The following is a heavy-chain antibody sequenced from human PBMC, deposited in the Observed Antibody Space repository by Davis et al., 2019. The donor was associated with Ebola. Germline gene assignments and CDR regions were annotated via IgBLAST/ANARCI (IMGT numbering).Heavy chain of an antibody. CDR1: GFRFDSYT. J-gene: IGHJ5*02. CDR3: ARGFGIYYDSSQHAGWFDP. CDR2: ISGASLSL. D-gene: IGHD3-22*01. V-gene: IGHV3-23*01. Sequence: GESLKISCAASGFRFDSYTMAWVRHAPGKGLEWVSSISGASLSLYYADSVKGRFTISRDNSKNTLYLQMSSLGAEDTAVYYCARGFGIYYDSSQHAGWFDPWGQGTLVTVSS.